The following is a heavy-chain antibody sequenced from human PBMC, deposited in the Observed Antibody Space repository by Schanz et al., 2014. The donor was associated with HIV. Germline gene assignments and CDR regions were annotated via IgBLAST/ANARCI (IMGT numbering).Heavy chain of an antibody. V-gene: IGHV3-33*01. Sequence: QVQLVESGGGVVQPGRSLRLSCAASGFTFSTYVMHWVRQAPGKGREWGAIIWLDGSNKYYADSVRGRFTISRDNSKNTLYLQMNSLRAEDTAVYYCVRGLLFQGFFDSWGQGALVTVSS. CDR1: GFTFSTYV. CDR2: IWLDGSNK. D-gene: IGHD3-10*01. CDR3: VRGLLFQGFFDS. J-gene: IGHJ4*02.